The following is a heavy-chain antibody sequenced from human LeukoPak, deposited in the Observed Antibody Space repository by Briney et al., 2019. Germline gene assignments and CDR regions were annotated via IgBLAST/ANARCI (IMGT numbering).Heavy chain of an antibody. D-gene: IGHD3-22*01. CDR1: GFTVSGNY. Sequence: GGSLRLSCAASGFTVSGNYMNWVRQAPGKGLEWVSVLYSGGSTYYADSVKGRFTISRDNSKNTLYLQMNSLRAEDTAVYYCATFYDSSGYYYPIGAFDIWGQGTMVTVSS. V-gene: IGHV3-53*01. CDR3: ATFYDSSGYYYPIGAFDI. CDR2: LYSGGST. J-gene: IGHJ3*02.